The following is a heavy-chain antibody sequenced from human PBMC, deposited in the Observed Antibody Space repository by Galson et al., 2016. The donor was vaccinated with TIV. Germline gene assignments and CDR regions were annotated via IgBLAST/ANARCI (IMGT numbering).Heavy chain of an antibody. D-gene: IGHD5-12*01. CDR1: GFRFSSFA. V-gene: IGHV3-23*03. CDR3: AKFSGTYHNQYFFDY. Sequence: SLRLSCAASGFRFSSFAMGWVRQAPGKRLEWVSGIYGGGNDPFNADSAKGRFTISRDNSKNIVYLQMNSLRAEDSAIYYCAKFSGTYHNQYFFDYWGQGTLVTISS. CDR2: IYGGGNDP. J-gene: IGHJ4*02.